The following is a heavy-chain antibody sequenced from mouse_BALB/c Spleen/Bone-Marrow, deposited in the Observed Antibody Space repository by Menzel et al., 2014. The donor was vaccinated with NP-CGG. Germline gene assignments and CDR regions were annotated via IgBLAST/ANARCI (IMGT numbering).Heavy chain of an antibody. CDR3: ARWGYRSSPFDY. V-gene: IGHV1-67*01. J-gene: IGHJ2*01. CDR1: GYKFTDYA. CDR2: ISTYSGNT. Sequence: QVQLKESGPELVRPGVSVKISCTGSGYKFTDYAMHWVKQSPAKSLEWIGIISTYSGNTNYNQKFQGKATITVDKSSSKAYWELVRWTSEDAAIDYCARWGYRSSPFDYWGQGTTLTVSS. D-gene: IGHD3-1*01.